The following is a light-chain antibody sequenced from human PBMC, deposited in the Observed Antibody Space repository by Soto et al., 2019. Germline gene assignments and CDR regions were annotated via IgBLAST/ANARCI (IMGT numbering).Light chain of an antibody. V-gene: IGKV3-15*01. CDR2: GAS. Sequence: EIVMTQSPATLSVSPGERATLSCRASQSISNNLAWYHQRPGQAPRLLIYGASTRATGIPARFSGSGSGTEFTLTISSLQSEDFAVYYCQQYGRSPITFGQGTRLEIK. J-gene: IGKJ5*01. CDR3: QQYGRSPIT. CDR1: QSISNN.